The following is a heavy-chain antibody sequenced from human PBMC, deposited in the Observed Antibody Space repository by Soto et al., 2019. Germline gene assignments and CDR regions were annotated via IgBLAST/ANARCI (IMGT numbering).Heavy chain of an antibody. D-gene: IGHD5-18*01. CDR2: SYYSGST. J-gene: IGHJ4*02. CDR3: ARDNGYSYGYTLDH. Sequence: SETLSLTCTVYGGSISSYYWSWIRQPQGKGLEWIGYSYYSGSTNYNPSLKSRVTISVDTSKNQFSLKLSSVTAADTAVYFCARDNGYSYGYTLDHWGQGILVTVAS. CDR1: GGSISSYY. V-gene: IGHV4-59*01.